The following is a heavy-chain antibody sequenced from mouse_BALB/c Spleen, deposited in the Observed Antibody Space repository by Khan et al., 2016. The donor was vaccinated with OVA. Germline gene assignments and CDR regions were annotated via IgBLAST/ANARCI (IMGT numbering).Heavy chain of an antibody. J-gene: IGHJ4*01. Sequence: QIQLVQSGPELKKPGETVRISCKASGYTFTTAGIQWVQQMPGKGLKWIGWINTHSGVPKYAEDFKGRFAFSLEISVTTAYLQITNLKNEDTATYVCSRGGGADYRNDGGAMDYWGQGTSGTVSS. D-gene: IGHD2-12*01. V-gene: IGHV9-4*02. CDR1: GYTFTTAG. CDR2: INTHSGVP. CDR3: SRGGGADYRNDGGAMDY.